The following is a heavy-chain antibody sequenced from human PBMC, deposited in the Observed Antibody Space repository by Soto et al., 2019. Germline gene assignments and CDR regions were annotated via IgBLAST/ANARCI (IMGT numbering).Heavy chain of an antibody. D-gene: IGHD4-17*01. Sequence: QVQLVQSEAEVKKPGASVKVSCKASGYAFSQFYIHWMRQAPGQGLEWMGWINPNSGRTKFAQKFQGWVTMTRDTSIKTVYMELSGLKSDATAVYYCARESGGTTATLDYYYFYMDVWGKGTTVTVSS. J-gene: IGHJ6*03. CDR1: GYAFSQFY. V-gene: IGHV1-2*04. CDR2: INPNSGRT. CDR3: ARESGGTTATLDYYYFYMDV.